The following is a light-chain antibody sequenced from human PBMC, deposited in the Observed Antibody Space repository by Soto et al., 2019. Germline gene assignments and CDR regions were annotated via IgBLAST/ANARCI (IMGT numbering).Light chain of an antibody. CDR3: LHHNTYPLT. CDR2: GAS. Sequence: DIQMTQSPSAMSASVGDRVTITCRASQGINTYLAWFQQKPGKVPKRLIYGASSLQSGVPSRFSGRGSGTEFTLTISSLQPADFATYYCLHHNTYPLTFGGGTKVEIK. J-gene: IGKJ4*01. CDR1: QGINTY. V-gene: IGKV1-17*03.